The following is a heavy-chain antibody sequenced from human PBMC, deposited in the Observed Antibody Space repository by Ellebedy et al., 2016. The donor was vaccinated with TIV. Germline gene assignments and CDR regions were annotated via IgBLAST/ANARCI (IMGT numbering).Heavy chain of an antibody. CDR2: ISGSGETT. V-gene: IGHV3-23*01. CDR1: GFTFSNYA. J-gene: IGHJ4*02. D-gene: IGHD2-2*01. CDR3: AKHDYCSITACPFDY. Sequence: GGSLRLXXAASGFTFSNYAMSWVRQAPEKGLEWVSVISGSGETTYYADSVKGRFTISRDNSKNTLYMQMNSLRADDTAVYYCAKHDYCSITACPFDYWGQGTLVPVSS.